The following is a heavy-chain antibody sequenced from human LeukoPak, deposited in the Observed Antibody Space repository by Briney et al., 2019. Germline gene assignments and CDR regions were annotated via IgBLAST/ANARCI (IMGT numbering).Heavy chain of an antibody. J-gene: IGHJ4*02. Sequence: SETLSLTCTVSGGSISSYFWSWIRQHPGKGLEWIGYIYYSGSSYYNPSLRSRVTISVDTSKNHFSLKLSSVTAADTAVYYCARNRDGYNSFDYWGQGTLVTVSS. CDR1: GGSISSYF. V-gene: IGHV4-59*06. CDR2: IYYSGSS. D-gene: IGHD5-24*01. CDR3: ARNRDGYNSFDY.